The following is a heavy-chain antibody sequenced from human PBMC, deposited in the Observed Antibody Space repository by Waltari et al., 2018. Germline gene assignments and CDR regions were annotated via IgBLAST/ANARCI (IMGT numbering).Heavy chain of an antibody. CDR1: GFTFDDYA. CDR2: ISLNSGSI. CDR3: AKGLDSALNWFDP. J-gene: IGHJ5*02. Sequence: EVQLVESGGGLVQPGRSLRLSCAASGFTFDDYAMHWVRQAPGKGLEWVSGISLNSGSIGYADSVKGRFTISRDNAKNSLYLQMNSLRAEDTALYYCAKGLDSALNWFDPWGQGTLVTVSS. D-gene: IGHD2-2*03. V-gene: IGHV3-9*01.